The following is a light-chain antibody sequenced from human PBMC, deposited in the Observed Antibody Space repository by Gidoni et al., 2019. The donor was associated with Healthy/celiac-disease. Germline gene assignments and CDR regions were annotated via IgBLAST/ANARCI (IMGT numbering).Light chain of an antibody. V-gene: IGKV1-5*03. J-gene: IGKJ2*01. CDR1: QSISSW. CDR3: QQYNSYSPRT. CDR2: KAS. Sequence: DIQMTQSPSTLTASVGDRVTITCRASQSISSWLAWYQQKPGKAPKLLIYKASSLETGVPSRFSGSGSGTEFTLTISSLQPDDSATYYCQQYNSYSPRTFGQGTKLEIK.